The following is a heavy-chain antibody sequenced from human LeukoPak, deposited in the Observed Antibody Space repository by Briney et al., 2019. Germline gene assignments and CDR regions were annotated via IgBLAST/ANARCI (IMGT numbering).Heavy chain of an antibody. CDR3: ASGGLAYCGGDCYLGYFDY. Sequence: SVTVSCTASGGTFSSYAISWVRQSPGQGLEWMGGIIPIFGTANYAQKFQGRVTITADESTSTAYMELSSLRSEDTAVYYCASGGLAYCGGDCYLGYFDYWGQGTLVTVSS. D-gene: IGHD2-21*01. J-gene: IGHJ4*02. V-gene: IGHV1-69*13. CDR1: GGTFSSYA. CDR2: IIPIFGTA.